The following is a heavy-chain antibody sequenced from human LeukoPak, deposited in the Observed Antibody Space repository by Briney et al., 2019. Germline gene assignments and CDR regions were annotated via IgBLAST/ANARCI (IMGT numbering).Heavy chain of an antibody. CDR2: ISYDGSNK. J-gene: IGHJ5*02. CDR1: GFTFSSYG. D-gene: IGHD6-13*01. CDR3: AKDLAGSSRENWFDP. V-gene: IGHV3-30*18. Sequence: GRSLRLSCAASGFTFSSYGMHWVRQAPGKGLEWVAVISYDGSNKYYADSVKGRFTISRDNSKNTLYLQMNSLRAEDTAVYYCAKDLAGSSRENWFDPWGQGTLVTVSS.